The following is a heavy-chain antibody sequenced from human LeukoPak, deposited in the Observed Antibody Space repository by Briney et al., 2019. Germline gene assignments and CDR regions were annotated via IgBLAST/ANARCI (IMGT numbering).Heavy chain of an antibody. CDR3: ARLTSGTHPNFDY. CDR1: GGSISSYY. D-gene: IGHD3-10*01. CDR2: VFYSGSI. Sequence: PSETLSLTCTVSGGSISSYYWSWIRQPPRKGLEWIGYVFYSGSINYNPSLKSRVTISIDASKNQFSLKLSSVTAADTAVYYCARLTSGTHPNFDYWGQGTLVTVSS. V-gene: IGHV4-59*08. J-gene: IGHJ4*02.